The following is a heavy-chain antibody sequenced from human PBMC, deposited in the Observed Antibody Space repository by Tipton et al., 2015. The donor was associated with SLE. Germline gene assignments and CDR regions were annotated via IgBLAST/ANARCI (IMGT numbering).Heavy chain of an antibody. CDR3: ARVAYYYDSSGWFFDY. V-gene: IGHV4-34*01. CDR1: GGSFSGYH. D-gene: IGHD3-22*01. J-gene: IGHJ4*02. Sequence: TLSLTCAVYGGSFSGYHWSWIRQPPGKGLEWIGEVDHSGSTNYNPSLKSRVTISVDTSKNQFSLKLSSVTAADTAVYYCARVAYYYDSSGWFFDYWGQGTLVTVSS. CDR2: VDHSGST.